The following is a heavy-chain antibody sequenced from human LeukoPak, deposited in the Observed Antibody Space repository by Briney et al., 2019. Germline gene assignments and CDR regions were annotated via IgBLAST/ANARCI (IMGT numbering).Heavy chain of an antibody. CDR2: ISSSSSYI. D-gene: IGHD4-17*01. CDR1: GFTFTSSS. CDR3: ARDFPTMTTAGAFDI. V-gene: IGHV3-21*01. Sequence: GGSLRLSCAASGFTFTSSSMTWVRQAPGKGLEWASSISSSSSYIYYADSVKGRFTISRDNAKNSLYLQMSSLRAEDTAIYYCARDFPTMTTAGAFDIWGQGTMVTVSS. J-gene: IGHJ3*02.